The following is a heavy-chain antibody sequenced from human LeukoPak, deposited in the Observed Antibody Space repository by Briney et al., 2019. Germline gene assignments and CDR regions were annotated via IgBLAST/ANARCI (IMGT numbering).Heavy chain of an antibody. V-gene: IGHV4-59*01. CDR1: GGSISIYY. D-gene: IGHD4-17*01. CDR2: IYYTGTT. J-gene: IGHJ6*02. CDR3: EREDPQTTVPEGMDV. Sequence: SETLSLTCSVSGGSISIYYWSWIRQLPGKGLEWIGYIYYTGTTNYNPSLRSRVTISVHTSRNQFSLRLSSVTAADTAVYYCEREDPQTTVPEGMDVWGHGTTVIVSS.